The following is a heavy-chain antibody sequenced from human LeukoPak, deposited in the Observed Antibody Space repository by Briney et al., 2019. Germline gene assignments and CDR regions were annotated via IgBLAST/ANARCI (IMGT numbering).Heavy chain of an antibody. Sequence: SETLSLTCNVSGGSVSRGNYYWTWIRQHPGKGLEWIGYIYYSGRTNYNPSLKSRVAISVDTSKNLFSLKLSSVTVADTAVYYCARQTADGSAYYGLDVWGQGTTVTVSS. CDR2: IYYSGRT. J-gene: IGHJ6*02. CDR1: GGSVSRGNYY. V-gene: IGHV4-31*02. D-gene: IGHD6-13*01. CDR3: ARQTADGSAYYGLDV.